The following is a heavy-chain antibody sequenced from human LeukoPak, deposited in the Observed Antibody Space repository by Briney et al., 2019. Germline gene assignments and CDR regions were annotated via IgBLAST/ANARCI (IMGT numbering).Heavy chain of an antibody. D-gene: IGHD2-2*02. CDR3: ARDYTLFPHWYFAL. Sequence: GGSLRLSCAASGFTFTNYAIHWVRQAPGRGLEWVAVISFDGSNKYYGDSVKGRFTISRDNSKNTLYLQMNSLRAKDTAVYYCARDYTLFPHWYFALWGRGTLVTVSS. CDR2: ISFDGSNK. V-gene: IGHV3-30*04. CDR1: GFTFTNYA. J-gene: IGHJ2*01.